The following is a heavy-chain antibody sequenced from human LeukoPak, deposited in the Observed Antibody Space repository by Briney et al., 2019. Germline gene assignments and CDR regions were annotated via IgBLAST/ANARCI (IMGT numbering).Heavy chain of an antibody. Sequence: SETLSLTCAVSGYSISRGYYWGWIRQPPGKGLEWIGSIYHSGSTYYNPSLKRRVTISVDTSKNQFSLKLSSVAAADTAVYYCLAISSWYYFDYWGQGTLVTVSS. CDR1: GYSISRGYY. J-gene: IGHJ4*02. CDR2: IYHSGST. CDR3: LAISSWYYFDY. D-gene: IGHD6-13*01. V-gene: IGHV4-38-2*01.